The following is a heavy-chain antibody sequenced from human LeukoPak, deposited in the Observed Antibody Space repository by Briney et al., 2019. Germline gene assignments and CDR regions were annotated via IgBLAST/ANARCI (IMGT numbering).Heavy chain of an antibody. CDR2: INPNSGGT. CDR3: ATDPGAYSSSSRWFDP. CDR1: GYTFTGYY. D-gene: IGHD6-6*01. V-gene: IGHV1-2*02. J-gene: IGHJ5*02. Sequence: ASVKVSCKASGYTFTGYYMHWVRQAPGQGLEWMGWINPNSGGTNYAQKFQGRVTMTRDTSISTAYMELSRLRSDDTAVYYCATDPGAYSSSSRWFDPWGQGTLVTVSS.